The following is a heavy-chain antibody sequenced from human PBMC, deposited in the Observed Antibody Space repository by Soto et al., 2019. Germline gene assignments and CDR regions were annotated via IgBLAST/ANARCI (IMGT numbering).Heavy chain of an antibody. J-gene: IGHJ5*02. V-gene: IGHV4-30-2*01. D-gene: IGHD3-10*01. CDR2: IYHSGST. Sequence: QLQLQESGSGLVKPSQTLSLTCAVSGGSISSGGYSWSWIRQPPGKGLEWIGYIYHSGSTYYNPSLQSRGTISVDRSKNQFSLKLSSVTAADTAVYYCARGRGELLRSSWFDPWGQGTLVTVSS. CDR3: ARGRGELLRSSWFDP. CDR1: GGSISSGGYS.